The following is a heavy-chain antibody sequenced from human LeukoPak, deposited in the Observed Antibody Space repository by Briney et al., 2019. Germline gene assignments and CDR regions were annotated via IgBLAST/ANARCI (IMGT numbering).Heavy chain of an antibody. CDR1: GGSFSGYY. D-gene: IGHD2-2*01. CDR2: INHSGST. V-gene: IGHV4-34*01. J-gene: IGHJ6*03. Sequence: PSETLSLTCAVSGGSFSGYYWSWIRQPPGKGLEWIGEINHSGSTNYNTSLKSRVTISVDTSKNQFSLKLSSVTAADTAVYYCARGRGYCSSTSCYRGYYYYYMDVWGKGTTVTVSS. CDR3: ARGRGYCSSTSCYRGYYYYYMDV.